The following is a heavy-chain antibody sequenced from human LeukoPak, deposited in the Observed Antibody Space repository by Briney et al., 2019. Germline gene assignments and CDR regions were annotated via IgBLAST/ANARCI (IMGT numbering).Heavy chain of an antibody. D-gene: IGHD3-3*01. CDR1: GYTFTGYY. CDR3: ARQGGYDFWSGYYENWFDP. Sequence: ASVKVSCKASGYTFTGYYMHWVRQAPGQGLEWMGRINPNSGGTNYAQKFQGRVTMTRDTSISTAYMELCRLRSDDTAVYYCARQGGYDFWSGYYENWFDPWGQGTLVTVSS. V-gene: IGHV1-2*06. CDR2: INPNSGGT. J-gene: IGHJ5*02.